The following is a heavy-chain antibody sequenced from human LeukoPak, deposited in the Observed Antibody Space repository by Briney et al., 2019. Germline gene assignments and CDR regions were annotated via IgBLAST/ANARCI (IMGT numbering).Heavy chain of an antibody. J-gene: IGHJ4*02. D-gene: IGHD3-3*01. Sequence: ASVKVSCKASGYTFTGYYMHWVRQATGQGLEWMGWMNPNSGNTGYAQKFQGRVTMTRNTSISTAYMELSSLRSEDTAVYYCARARVRITIFSFWGQGTLVTVSS. CDR1: GYTFTGYY. CDR2: MNPNSGNT. V-gene: IGHV1-8*02. CDR3: ARARVRITIFSF.